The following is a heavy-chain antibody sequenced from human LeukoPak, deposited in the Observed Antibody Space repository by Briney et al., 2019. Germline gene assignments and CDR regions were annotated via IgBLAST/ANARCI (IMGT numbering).Heavy chain of an antibody. CDR3: ASSWYGYYYYYMDV. V-gene: IGHV4-39*07. Sequence: SETLSLTCTVSGGSISSSSYYWGWIRQPPGKGLEWIASIYYSGSTYYNPSLKSRVTISVDTSKNQFSLKLSSVTAADTAVYYCASSWYGYYYYYMDVWGTGTTVTVSS. D-gene: IGHD6-13*01. J-gene: IGHJ6*03. CDR1: GGSISSSSYY. CDR2: IYYSGST.